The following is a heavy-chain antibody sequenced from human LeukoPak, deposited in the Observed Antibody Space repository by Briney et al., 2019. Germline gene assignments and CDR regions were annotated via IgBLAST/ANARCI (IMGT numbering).Heavy chain of an antibody. CDR2: ISYDGSNK. V-gene: IGHV3-30*04. D-gene: IGHD6-6*01. CDR3: ARAALTLTYYYYYMDV. Sequence: GGSLGLSCAASGFTLSSYAMHWVRQAPGKGLEWVAVISYDGSNKYYADSVKGRFTISRDNSKNTLYLQMNSLRAEDTAVYYCARAALTLTYYYYYMDVWGKGTTVTVSS. J-gene: IGHJ6*03. CDR1: GFTLSSYA.